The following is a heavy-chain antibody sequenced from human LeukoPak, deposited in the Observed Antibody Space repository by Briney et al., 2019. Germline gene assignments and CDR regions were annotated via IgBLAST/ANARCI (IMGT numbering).Heavy chain of an antibody. CDR3: AKGPLRGTAAAIDY. CDR1: GFTFNNYG. J-gene: IGHJ4*02. V-gene: IGHV3-30*18. D-gene: IGHD2-2*01. CDR2: ISYDGRNK. Sequence: GGSLRLSCAASGFTFNNYGMHWVRQAPGKGLEWVAVISYDGRNKHYPDSVKGRFTISRDISTDTLWLQMDSLRTEDTAVYYYAKGPLRGTAAAIDYWGQGTLVTVSS.